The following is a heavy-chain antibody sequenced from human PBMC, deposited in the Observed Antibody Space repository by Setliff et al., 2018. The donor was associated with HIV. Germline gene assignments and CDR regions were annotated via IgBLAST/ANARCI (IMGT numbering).Heavy chain of an antibody. J-gene: IGHJ5*02. D-gene: IGHD5-18*01. Sequence: AASVKVSCKASGYTFTSDYIHWVRQAPGQGLEWMGVIHPSGGSTSYAQSFQDRVTMTRDTSTSTVYMELSSLRSEDTAVYYCARLSVEYTYDGEHNWFDPWGQGTLVTVSS. V-gene: IGHV1-46*01. CDR2: IHPSGGST. CDR1: GYTFTSDY. CDR3: ARLSVEYTYDGEHNWFDP.